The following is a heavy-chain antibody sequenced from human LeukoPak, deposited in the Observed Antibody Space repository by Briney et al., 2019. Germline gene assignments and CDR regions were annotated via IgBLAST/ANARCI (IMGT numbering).Heavy chain of an antibody. J-gene: IGHJ5*02. CDR2: SYYRSKWYN. D-gene: IGHD6-6*01. CDR3: ARDHQQLGTGNWFDP. V-gene: IGHV6-1*01. CDR1: GDSVSSNSAA. Sequence: PSQTLSLTCAISGDSVSSNSAAWNWVRPSPSSGLEWLGRSYYRSKWYNDYAVSVKSRITINPDTSKNQFSLQLNSVTPEDTAVYYCARDHQQLGTGNWFDPWGQGTLVTVSS.